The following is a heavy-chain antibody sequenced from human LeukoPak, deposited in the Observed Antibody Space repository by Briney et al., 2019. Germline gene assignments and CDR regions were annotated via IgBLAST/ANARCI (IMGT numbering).Heavy chain of an antibody. D-gene: IGHD3-22*01. Sequence: GGSLRLSCAASGFTFSSYAMSWVRQAPGKGLEWASSISGSGPSTDYADSVKGRFTISRDESKNTLYLQMNSLRAEDTAVYYCARLPTFYYNSSHYHYDYWGQGTLVTVSS. J-gene: IGHJ4*02. V-gene: IGHV3-23*01. CDR1: GFTFSSYA. CDR2: ISGSGPST. CDR3: ARLPTFYYNSSHYHYDY.